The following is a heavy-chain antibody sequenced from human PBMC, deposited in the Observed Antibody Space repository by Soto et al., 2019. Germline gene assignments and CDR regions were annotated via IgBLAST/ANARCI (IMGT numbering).Heavy chain of an antibody. J-gene: IGHJ4*02. CDR1: GFTFGDYA. CDR2: IRSKAYGGTT. CDR3: TRDLGPPWYSFDY. Sequence: HPGGSLRLSCTASGFTFGDYAMSWFRQAPGKGLEWVGFIRSKAYGGTTEYAASVKGRFTISRDDSKSIAYLQMNSLKTENIAVYYCTRDLGPPWYSFDYWCQGTLVTVSS. V-gene: IGHV3-49*03.